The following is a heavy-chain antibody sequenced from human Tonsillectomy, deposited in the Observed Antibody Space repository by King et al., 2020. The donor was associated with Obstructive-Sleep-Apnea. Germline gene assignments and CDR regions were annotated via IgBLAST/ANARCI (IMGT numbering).Heavy chain of an antibody. J-gene: IGHJ6*02. V-gene: IGHV3-30*04. CDR1: GFTFSNYA. D-gene: IGHD2-2*01. Sequence: VQLVESGGGVVQPGRSLRLSCAASGFTFSNYAMHWVRQAPGKGLEWVAVISYDGSNEYSADSVKGRFTISRDNSKNTLYLQMNSLTAEDTAVYYCARGDCTSTDCYGMDVWGQGTTVTVSS. CDR2: ISYDGSNE. CDR3: ARGDCTSTDCYGMDV.